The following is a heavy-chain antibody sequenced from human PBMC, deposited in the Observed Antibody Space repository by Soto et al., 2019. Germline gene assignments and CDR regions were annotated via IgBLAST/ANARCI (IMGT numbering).Heavy chain of an antibody. J-gene: IGHJ4*02. CDR1: GGTFGSYS. CDR3: ARDRDYGSGSYFDY. D-gene: IGHD3-10*01. CDR2: IIPILGIS. V-gene: IGHV1-69*08. Sequence: QVQLVQSGAEVKKPGSSVKVSCKASGGTFGSYSISWVRQAPGQGLEWMGRIIPILGISSNAQKFQGRVTITADKSTSTAYMELSSLRSEDTAVYYCARDRDYGSGSYFDYWGQGTLVTVSS.